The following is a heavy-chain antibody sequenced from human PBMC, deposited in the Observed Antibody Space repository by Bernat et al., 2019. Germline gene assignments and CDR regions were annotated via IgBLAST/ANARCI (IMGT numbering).Heavy chain of an antibody. D-gene: IGHD4-17*01. CDR2: IYYSGST. V-gene: IGHV4-59*01. CDR1: GGSISSYY. CDR3: ARDDYGDTDAFDI. J-gene: IGHJ3*02. Sequence: QVQLQESGPGLVKPSETLSLTCTVSGGSISSYYWSWIRQPPGKGLEWIGYIYYSGSTNYNPSLKSRVTISVDTSKNQFSLKLSSVTAADTAVYYCARDDYGDTDAFDIWGRGTMVTVSP.